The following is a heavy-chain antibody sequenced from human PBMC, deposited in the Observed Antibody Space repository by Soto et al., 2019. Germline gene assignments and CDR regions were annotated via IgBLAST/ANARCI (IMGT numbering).Heavy chain of an antibody. D-gene: IGHD6-19*01. J-gene: IGHJ4*02. CDR2: INHSGSI. CDR3: ARLIAVAGHPMFDY. V-gene: IGHV4-34*01. CDR1: GGSFSGYY. Sequence: SQTLSLTCAVYGGSFSGYYWSWIRQPPGKGLEWIAEINHSGSINYNPSLKSRVTISKDTSKNQFSLNLTSVTAADTAVYYCARLIAVAGHPMFDYWGQGILVTVSS.